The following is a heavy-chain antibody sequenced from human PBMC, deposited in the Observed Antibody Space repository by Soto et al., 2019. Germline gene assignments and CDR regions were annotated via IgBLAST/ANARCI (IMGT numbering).Heavy chain of an antibody. CDR1: GGSMRKYF. J-gene: IGHJ4*02. D-gene: IGHD6-13*01. Sequence: SETLSLTCTVSGGSMRKYFWTWIRQPPGKGLEWIGYIHYSGTTSFFPSYNPSLRSRVTISEDTSKNQFSLKLLSVTTADTAVYFCAAGEASSRNLAPYYLDFWGQGTLVS. CDR2: IHYSGTT. V-gene: IGHV4-59*01. CDR3: AAGEASSRNLAPYYLDF.